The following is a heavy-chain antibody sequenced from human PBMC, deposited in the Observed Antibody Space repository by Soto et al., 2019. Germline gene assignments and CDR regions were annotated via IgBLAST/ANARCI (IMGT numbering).Heavy chain of an antibody. Sequence: PGGSLRLSCAASGFTFRSYSMNWVRQAPGKELEWVSYISSSSSTIYYADSVKGRFTISRDNAKNSLYLQMNSLRDEDTAVYYCARVSRDDFWSGYYSGARYFDYWGQGTLGTVSS. V-gene: IGHV3-48*02. J-gene: IGHJ4*02. CDR1: GFTFRSYS. D-gene: IGHD3-3*01. CDR3: ARVSRDDFWSGYYSGARYFDY. CDR2: ISSSSSTI.